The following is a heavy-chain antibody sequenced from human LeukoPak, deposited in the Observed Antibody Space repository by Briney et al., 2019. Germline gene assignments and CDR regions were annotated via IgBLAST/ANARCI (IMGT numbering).Heavy chain of an antibody. D-gene: IGHD1-26*01. J-gene: IGHJ4*02. Sequence: SETLSLTCTVSGGSIINYYWNWIRQPPGKGLEWIGYFYYSGSANYNPSLKSRVTISIDVSKNQFSLNLSSVTAADTAVYYCARAGGRYYEGYFFDYWGQGTLVTVSS. CDR2: FYYSGSA. V-gene: IGHV4-59*01. CDR1: GGSIINYY. CDR3: ARAGGRYYEGYFFDY.